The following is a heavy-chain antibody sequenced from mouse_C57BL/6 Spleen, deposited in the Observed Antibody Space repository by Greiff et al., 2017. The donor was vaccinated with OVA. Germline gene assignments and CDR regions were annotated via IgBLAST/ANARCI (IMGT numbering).Heavy chain of an antibody. CDR3: TRQATVVAGDSFDY. Sequence: VQLQQSGTVLARPGASVKMSCKTSGYTFTSYWMHWVKQRPGQGLEWIGAIYPGNSDTSYNQKFKGKAKLTAVTSASTAYMELSSLTNEDSADYYCTRQATVVAGDSFDYWGQGTTLTVSS. D-gene: IGHD1-1*01. CDR2: IYPGNSDT. J-gene: IGHJ2*01. CDR1: GYTFTSYW. V-gene: IGHV1-5*01.